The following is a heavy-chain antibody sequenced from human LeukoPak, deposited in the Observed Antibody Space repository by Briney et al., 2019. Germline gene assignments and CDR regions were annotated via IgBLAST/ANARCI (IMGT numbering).Heavy chain of an antibody. V-gene: IGHV1-18*01. J-gene: IGHJ4*02. CDR2: ISAYYTNT. Sequence: GASVKVSCKASGYTFTTYGISWVRQAPGQGLEWMEWISAYYTNTNYAQKFQGRVTMTTDTSTSTAYMELRSLRSDDTAVYYCARDSGIAVDWGQGTLVTVSS. CDR1: GYTFTTYG. CDR3: ARDSGIAVD. D-gene: IGHD6-19*01.